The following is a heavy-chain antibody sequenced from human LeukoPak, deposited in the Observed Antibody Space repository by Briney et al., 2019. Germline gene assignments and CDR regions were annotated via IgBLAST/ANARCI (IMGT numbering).Heavy chain of an antibody. J-gene: IGHJ6*03. Sequence: GGSLRLSCAASAFIFSSYGMHWVRQAPGKGLEWVAYIQYDGSNKQYADSVRGRFSISRDSSKNVLYLQMNSLRAEDTAVYYCAKDRCSNGIGCYYYYMDLWGKGTTVTISS. CDR3: AKDRCSNGIGCYYYYMDL. CDR2: IQYDGSNK. CDR1: AFIFSSYG. V-gene: IGHV3-30*02. D-gene: IGHD2-8*01.